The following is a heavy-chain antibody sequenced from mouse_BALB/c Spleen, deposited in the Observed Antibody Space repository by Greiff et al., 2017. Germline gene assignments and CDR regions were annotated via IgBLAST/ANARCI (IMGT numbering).Heavy chain of an antibody. CDR1: GFSLTSYG. Sequence: QVQLQQSGPDLVAPSQSLSITCTVSGFSLTSYGVHWVRQPPGKGLEWLVVIWSDGSTTYNSALKSRLSISKDNSKSQVFLKMNSLQTDDTAMYYCARHSSMITGYFDVWGAGTTVTVSS. D-gene: IGHD2-4*01. CDR2: IWSDGST. V-gene: IGHV2-6-2*01. CDR3: ARHSSMITGYFDV. J-gene: IGHJ1*01.